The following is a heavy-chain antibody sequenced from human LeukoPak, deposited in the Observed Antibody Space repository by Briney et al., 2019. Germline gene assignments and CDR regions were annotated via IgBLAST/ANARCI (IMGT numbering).Heavy chain of an antibody. CDR1: GYTFTSYG. D-gene: IGHD3-22*01. Sequence: ASVKVSCKASGYTFTSYGISWVRQAPGQGLEWMGWISAYNGNTNYAQKLQGRVTITADESTSTAYMELSSLRSEDTAVYYCAREYYDPGGTWGQGTLVTVSS. CDR3: AREYYDPGGT. J-gene: IGHJ5*02. CDR2: ISAYNGNT. V-gene: IGHV1-18*01.